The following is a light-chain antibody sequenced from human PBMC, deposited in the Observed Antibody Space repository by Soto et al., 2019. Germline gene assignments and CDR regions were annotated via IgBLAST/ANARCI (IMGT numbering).Light chain of an antibody. J-gene: IGKJ1*01. CDR1: QSVSNNY. V-gene: IGKV3-20*01. CDR2: GAS. Sequence: QRTLTKTKGERATLSCRASQSVSNNYLAWYQQKPGQAPRLLIYGASNRATGIPDRFSGSGSGTDFSITSSRQEPDVLALYSCWKDGSSSRVGQGTGV. CDR3: WKDGSSSR.